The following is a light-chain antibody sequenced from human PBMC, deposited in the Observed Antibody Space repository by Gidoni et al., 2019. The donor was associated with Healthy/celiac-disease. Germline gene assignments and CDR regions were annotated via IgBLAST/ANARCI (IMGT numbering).Light chain of an antibody. CDR2: DVS. CDR1: SSDVGGYNY. V-gene: IGLV2-11*01. CDR3: CSYAGSYTYV. J-gene: IGLJ1*01. Sequence: QSALTQPRSVSGSPGQSVTISCTGTSSDVGGYNYVSWYQQHPGKAPTVMIYDVSKRPSGVPDRFSGSKSGNTASLTISGLQAEDEADYYCCSYAGSYTYVFGTGTKVTVL.